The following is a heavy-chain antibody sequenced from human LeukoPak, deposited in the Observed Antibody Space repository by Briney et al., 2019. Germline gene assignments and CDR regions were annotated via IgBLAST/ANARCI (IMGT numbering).Heavy chain of an antibody. D-gene: IGHD1-7*01. J-gene: IGHJ5*02. Sequence: SVKVSCKASGGTFSSYTISRVRQAPGHGLEWMGRIIPILGIANYAQKFQGRVTITADKSTSTAYMELSSLRSEDTAVYYCARDPARLLELTPGENWFDPWGQGTLVTVSS. V-gene: IGHV1-69*04. CDR3: ARDPARLLELTPGENWFDP. CDR2: IIPILGIA. CDR1: GGTFSSYT.